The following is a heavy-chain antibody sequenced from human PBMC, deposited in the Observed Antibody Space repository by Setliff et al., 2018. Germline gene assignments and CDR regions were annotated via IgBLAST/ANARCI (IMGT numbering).Heavy chain of an antibody. CDR2: IIHTGSI. CDR1: GGSFSGYY. Sequence: PSETLSLTCAVYGGSFSGYYWSWIRQPPGKRLERIGEIIHTGSINYNPSLKSRVTISMDTSKNQFSLRVSSVTAADTAVYYCARYDSSGYSENYYFDYWGQGTLVTVSS. V-gene: IGHV4-34*12. J-gene: IGHJ4*02. CDR3: ARYDSSGYSENYYFDY. D-gene: IGHD3-22*01.